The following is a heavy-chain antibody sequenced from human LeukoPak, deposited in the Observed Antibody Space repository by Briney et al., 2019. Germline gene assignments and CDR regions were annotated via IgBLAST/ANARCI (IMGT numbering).Heavy chain of an antibody. V-gene: IGHV3-23*01. Sequence: GGSLRLSCAASGFTFRNFAMSWVRQAPGKGLEWVAGLSHGGTRTFYAASAKGRFTISRDDSNSTLFLHMDNLRVEDTATYYCAKDIELFMSWGQGTLVIVSS. D-gene: IGHD1-26*01. CDR3: AKDIELFMS. CDR1: GFTFRNFA. J-gene: IGHJ5*02. CDR2: LSHGGTRT.